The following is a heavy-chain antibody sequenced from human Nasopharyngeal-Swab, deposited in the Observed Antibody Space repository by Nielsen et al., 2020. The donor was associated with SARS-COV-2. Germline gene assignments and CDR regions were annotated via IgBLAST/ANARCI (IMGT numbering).Heavy chain of an antibody. V-gene: IGHV7-4-1*02. J-gene: IGHJ5*02. Sequence: ASVKVSCKASGYNFNTYTTTWVRQAPGQGPERMGWINTNTGNPTYTQGFTGRFVFSLDTSVNTAYLQISSLKPEDTAVYYCATRYHWGQGTLVTVSA. CDR1: GYNFNTYT. CDR2: INTNTGNP. CDR3: ATRYH.